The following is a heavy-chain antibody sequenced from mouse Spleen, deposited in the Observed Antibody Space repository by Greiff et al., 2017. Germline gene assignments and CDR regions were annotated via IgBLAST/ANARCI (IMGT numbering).Heavy chain of an antibody. CDR3: ALYWAWFAY. Sequence: VQLQQSGAELVKPGASVKLSCTASGFNIKDYYMHWVKQRTEQGLEWIGRIDPEDGETKYDPKFQGKATITADTSSNTAYLQLSSLTSEDTAVYYCALYWAWFAYWGQGTLVTVSA. CDR2: IDPEDGET. CDR1: GFNIKDYY. J-gene: IGHJ3*01. V-gene: IGHV14-2*01. D-gene: IGHD4-1*01.